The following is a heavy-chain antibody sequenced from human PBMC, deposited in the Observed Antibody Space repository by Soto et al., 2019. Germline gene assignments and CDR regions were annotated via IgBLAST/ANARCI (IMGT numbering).Heavy chain of an antibody. V-gene: IGHV4-31*03. J-gene: IGHJ6*02. D-gene: IGHD4-17*01. Sequence: PSETLSLTCTVSGGSISSGGYYWSWIRQHPGKGLEWIGYIYYSGSTYYNPSLKSRVTISVDTSKNQFSLKLSSVTAADTAVYYCARTAMVTTRNDYYYYGMDVWGQGTTVTV. CDR1: GGSISSGGYY. CDR3: ARTAMVTTRNDYYYYGMDV. CDR2: IYYSGST.